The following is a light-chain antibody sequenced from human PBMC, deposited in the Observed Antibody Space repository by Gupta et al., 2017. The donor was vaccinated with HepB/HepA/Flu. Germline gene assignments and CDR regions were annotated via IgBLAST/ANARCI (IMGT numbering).Light chain of an antibody. V-gene: IGKV3-11*01. CDR3: QQRSNWHPCVT. CDR1: QSVGSY. J-gene: IGKJ3*01. CDR2: DAS. Sequence: EIVLTQSPATLSLSPGQRATLSCRASQSVGSYLAWYQQKPGQGPRLLIYDASNRAKGIKASFRGSGDGTDFNLTISGREPEDFEVYYCQQRSNWHPCVTFGHGTRVDIK.